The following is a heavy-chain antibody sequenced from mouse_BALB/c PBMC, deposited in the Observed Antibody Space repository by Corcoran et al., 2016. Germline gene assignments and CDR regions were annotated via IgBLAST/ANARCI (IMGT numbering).Heavy chain of an antibody. V-gene: IGHV1-26*01. CDR1: GYSFTGYY. CDR3: ARGGYDGTWFAY. CDR2: INPYNVAT. J-gene: IGHJ3*01. D-gene: IGHD2-2*01. Sequence: EVQLQQSGPELVKPGASVKISCKASGYSFTGYYMHWVKQSHVKSLEWIGRINPYNVATSYNQNFKDKASLTVDKSSSTAYMELHSLTSEDSAVYYCARGGYDGTWFAYWGQGTLVTVS.